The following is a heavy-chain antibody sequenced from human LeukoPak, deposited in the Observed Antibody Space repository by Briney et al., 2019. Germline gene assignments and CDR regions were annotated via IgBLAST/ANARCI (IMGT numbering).Heavy chain of an antibody. V-gene: IGHV7-4-1*02. Sequence: ASVTVSCKASGYTLTSYYMHWVRQAPGQGLEWMAWINTNTGNPTYAQGFTGRFVFSLDTSVSTAYLQISSLKAEDTAVYYCARGNPSVRGDPQGYYYYYMDVWGKGTTVTVSS. J-gene: IGHJ6*03. CDR3: ARGNPSVRGDPQGYYYYYMDV. CDR2: INTNTGNP. CDR1: GYTLTSYY. D-gene: IGHD1-14*01.